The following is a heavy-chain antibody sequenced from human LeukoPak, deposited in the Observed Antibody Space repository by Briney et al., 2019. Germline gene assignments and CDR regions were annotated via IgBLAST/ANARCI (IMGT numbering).Heavy chain of an antibody. CDR3: TRDLLGGSGTFDP. D-gene: IGHD3-10*01. CDR1: GYTFTAYY. V-gene: IGHV1-2*02. Sequence: ASVKVSCKASGYTFTAYYIHWVRQVPGQGLEWMGWFSPNSGGTSYAQKFQGRVTTTRDTSISTAYMELSRLRSDDTAVYYCTRDLLGGSGTFDPWGQGTLVTVSS. CDR2: FSPNSGGT. J-gene: IGHJ5*02.